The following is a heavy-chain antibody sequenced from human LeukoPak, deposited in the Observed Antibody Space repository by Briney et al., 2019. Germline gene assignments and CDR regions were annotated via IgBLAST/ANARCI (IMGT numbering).Heavy chain of an antibody. CDR3: ARHRCRIAARRVPTMDV. V-gene: IGHV4-59*08. Sequence: SETLSLTCTVSGGSISSYYWSWIRQPPGKGLEWIGYIYYSGSTNYNPSLKSRVTISVDTSKNQFSLKLSSVTAADTAVYYCARHRCRIAARRVPTMDVWGQGTTVTVSS. CDR1: GGSISSYY. J-gene: IGHJ6*02. CDR2: IYYSGST. D-gene: IGHD6-6*01.